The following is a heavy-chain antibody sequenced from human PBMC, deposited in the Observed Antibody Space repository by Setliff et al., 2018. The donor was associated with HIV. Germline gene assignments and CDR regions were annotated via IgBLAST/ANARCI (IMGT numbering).Heavy chain of an antibody. J-gene: IGHJ4*02. Sequence: LRLSCAGSGFTVNSGAMNWVRQAPGKGLEWVSTVGCWGTCTYFAGSVKGRFTISADTSKNTLYLQMARLSAEDTAVYYCARDSGTTIGATGPGYWGQGTLVT. CDR1: GFTVNSGA. CDR3: ARDSGTTIGATGPGY. D-gene: IGHD1-26*01. CDR2: VGCWGTCT. V-gene: IGHV3-23*01.